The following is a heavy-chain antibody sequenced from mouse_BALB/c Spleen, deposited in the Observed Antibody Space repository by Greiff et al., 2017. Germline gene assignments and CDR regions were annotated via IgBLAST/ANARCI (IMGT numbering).Heavy chain of an antibody. D-gene: IGHD2-4*01. CDR2: ISSGGST. CDR1: GFTFSSYA. J-gene: IGHJ1*01. Sequence: EVKLMESGGGLVKPGGSLKLSCAASGFTFSSYAMSWVRQTPEKRLEWVASISSGGSTYYPDSVKGRFTISRDNARNILYLQMSSLRSEDTAMYYCARTMITPHWYFDVWGAGTTVTVSS. CDR3: ARTMITPHWYFDV. V-gene: IGHV5-6-5*01.